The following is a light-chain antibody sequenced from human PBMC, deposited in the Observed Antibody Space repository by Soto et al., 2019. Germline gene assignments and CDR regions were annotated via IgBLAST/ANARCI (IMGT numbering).Light chain of an antibody. CDR1: SSNIGAGYD. V-gene: IGLV1-40*01. J-gene: IGLJ3*02. Sequence: QYVLTQPPSVSGAPGQRVTISCTGSSSNIGAGYDVHWYQQLPGTAPKLLIYGNNNRPSGVPDRFSGSKSGTSASLAITGLKAEDDADYYCQSYDSSLSGSVFGGGTKRTVL. CDR2: GNN. CDR3: QSYDSSLSGSV.